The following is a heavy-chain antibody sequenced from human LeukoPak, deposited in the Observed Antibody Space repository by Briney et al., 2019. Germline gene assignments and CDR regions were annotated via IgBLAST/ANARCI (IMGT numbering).Heavy chain of an antibody. Sequence: GRSLRLSCAASGFTFSTYNMNWVRQAPGKGLEWVSSISSSSSTIYYADSVKGRFTISRDNAKNSLFLQMNSLRAEDTAVYYCARDPTARWGQGTLVTVSS. D-gene: IGHD2-21*02. CDR2: ISSSSSTI. CDR1: GFTFSTYN. J-gene: IGHJ4*02. V-gene: IGHV3-21*01. CDR3: ARDPTAR.